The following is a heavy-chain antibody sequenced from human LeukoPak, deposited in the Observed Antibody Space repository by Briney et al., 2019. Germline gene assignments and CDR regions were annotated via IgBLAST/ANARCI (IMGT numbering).Heavy chain of an antibody. CDR2: IIPILGIA. J-gene: IGHJ4*02. Sequence: EASVKVSCKASGGTFSSYAISWVRQAPGQGLEWMGRIIPILGIANYSQKFQGRVTITADKSTSTAYMEQSSLRSEDTAVYYCARANSYSSSPLNYWGQGTLVTVSS. D-gene: IGHD6-13*01. CDR3: ARANSYSSSPLNY. CDR1: GGTFSSYA. V-gene: IGHV1-69*04.